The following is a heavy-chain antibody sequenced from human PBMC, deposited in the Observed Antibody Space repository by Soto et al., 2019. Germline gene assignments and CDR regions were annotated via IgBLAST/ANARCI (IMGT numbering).Heavy chain of an antibody. D-gene: IGHD3-10*01. CDR2: ISGSGATT. CDR1: GFIFSNYA. CDR3: ARGSTDSYPGSRIFDF. Sequence: GGSLRLSCAASGFIFSNYAMSWVRQAPGRGLEWVSAISGSGATTYYPDSVKGRFTISRDNSKNTLYLQMNSLRVEDSALYYCARGSTDSYPGSRIFDFWGRGTLVTVSS. V-gene: IGHV3-23*01. J-gene: IGHJ4*02.